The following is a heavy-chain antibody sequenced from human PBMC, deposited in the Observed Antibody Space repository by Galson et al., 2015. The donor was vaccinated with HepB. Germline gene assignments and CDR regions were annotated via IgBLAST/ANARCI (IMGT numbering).Heavy chain of an antibody. J-gene: IGHJ4*02. CDR1: GFNFRTYG. D-gene: IGHD3-10*01. CDR3: AREMVIYGFTSPWPSHNYYLDS. CDR2: IWYDGSNK. V-gene: IGHV3-33*01. Sequence: SLRLSCAASGFNFRTYGMHWVRQAPGKGLEWVTLIWYDGSNKYYADSVKGRFPISRDRAKNSIELHMKSLRAEETAMYYCAREMVIYGFTSPWPSHNYYLDSWGQGTLVTVSS.